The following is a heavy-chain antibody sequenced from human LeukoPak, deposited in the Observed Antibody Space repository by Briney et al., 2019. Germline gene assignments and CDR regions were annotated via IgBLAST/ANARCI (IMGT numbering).Heavy chain of an antibody. CDR1: GDSITSHY. D-gene: IGHD5-18*01. V-gene: IGHV4-4*07. Sequence: PSETLSLSCSVSGDSITSHYWSWIRQPAGKGLEWIGRIHTSGSTNYNPSLKSRVTMSVDTSKNQFSLKLSSVTAADTAVYYCARGRWNTGMVSPYYFDYWGQGTLVTVSS. CDR2: IHTSGST. CDR3: ARGRWNTGMVSPYYFDY. J-gene: IGHJ4*02.